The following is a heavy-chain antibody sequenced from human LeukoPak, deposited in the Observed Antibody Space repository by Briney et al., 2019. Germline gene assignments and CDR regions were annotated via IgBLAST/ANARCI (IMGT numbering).Heavy chain of an antibody. J-gene: IGHJ6*03. CDR3: ARDGVVVVPAARNYMDV. D-gene: IGHD2-2*01. CDR1: GYTFTNYG. CDR2: ISAYNGNT. V-gene: IGHV1-18*01. Sequence: ASVKVSCKTSGYTFTNYGVSWVRQAPGQGLEWMGWISAYNGNTNYAQKLQGRVTMTTDTSTSTAYMELRSLRSDDTAVYYCARDGVVVVPAARNYMDVWGKGTTVTVSS.